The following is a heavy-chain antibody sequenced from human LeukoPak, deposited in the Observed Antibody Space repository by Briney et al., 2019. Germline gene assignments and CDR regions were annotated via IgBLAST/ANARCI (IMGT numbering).Heavy chain of an antibody. CDR1: GFSIGSQA. V-gene: IGHV3-23*01. CDR2: FGGSDDSP. Sequence: PGGSLRLSCAASGFSIGSQAMSWVRQAPGQGLEWVSGFGGSDDSPHYAASVKGRFTISRDTSKNTLYLQMNSLRAEDTAVYYCAKVPRPLSAPSIAFDYWGQGTLVTVSS. CDR3: AKVPRPLSAPSIAFDY. D-gene: IGHD6-6*01. J-gene: IGHJ4*02.